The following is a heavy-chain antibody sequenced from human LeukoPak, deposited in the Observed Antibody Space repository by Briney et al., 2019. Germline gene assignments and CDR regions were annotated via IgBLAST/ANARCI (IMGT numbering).Heavy chain of an antibody. D-gene: IGHD6-13*01. J-gene: IGHJ4*02. Sequence: GGSLRLSCAASGFTFSSYAMHWVRQAPGKGLEWVAVISYDGSNKYYADSVKGRFTISRDNSKNTLYLQMNSLRAEDTAVYYCASIAAAAPDYWGQGTLVTVSS. CDR2: ISYDGSNK. CDR1: GFTFSSYA. CDR3: ASIAAAAPDY. V-gene: IGHV3-30-3*01.